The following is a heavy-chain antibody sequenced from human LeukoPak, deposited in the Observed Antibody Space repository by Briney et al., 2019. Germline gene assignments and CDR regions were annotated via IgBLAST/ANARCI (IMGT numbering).Heavy chain of an antibody. CDR2: IKGDGSST. CDR1: GFTFSTYW. Sequence: GGSLRLSCAASGFTFSTYWMHWVRQDPGKGLVWVSRIKGDGSSTSYADSVKGRFTISRDNARNTLFLQMNSLRAEDTAVYYCARYYYDSSRGAYWGQGTLVTVSS. V-gene: IGHV3-74*01. D-gene: IGHD3-22*01. CDR3: ARYYYDSSRGAY. J-gene: IGHJ4*02.